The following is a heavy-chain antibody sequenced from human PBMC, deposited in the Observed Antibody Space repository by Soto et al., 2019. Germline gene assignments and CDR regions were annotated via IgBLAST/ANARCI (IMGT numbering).Heavy chain of an antibody. Sequence: EVQLVESGGGLVQPGGSLRLSCAASGFTFSSYWMSWVRQAPGKGLEWVANIKQDESEKDYVDSVKGRFTISRDNAKKSPYLEMNSLRAEDTAVYYCARGVRFQGRVYYLDFWGQGTLVTVSS. CDR2: IKQDESEK. CDR1: GFTFSSYW. V-gene: IGHV3-7*01. CDR3: ARGVRFQGRVYYLDF. J-gene: IGHJ4*02. D-gene: IGHD3-10*01.